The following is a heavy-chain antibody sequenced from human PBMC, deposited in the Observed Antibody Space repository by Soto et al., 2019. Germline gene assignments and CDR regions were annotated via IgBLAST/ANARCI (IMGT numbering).Heavy chain of an antibody. Sequence: EVQLLESGGDLVQPGGSLRLSCAASGFTFSSYAMSWVRQAPGKGLEWVSTMSGRGDDTYYTDSVKGRFTISRDNSKNTLYVHMNSLRAEDTAVYYCARAPPTYSSSYFDYWGQGTLVTVSS. J-gene: IGHJ4*02. CDR3: ARAPPTYSSSYFDY. CDR2: MSGRGDDT. V-gene: IGHV3-23*01. D-gene: IGHD3-22*01. CDR1: GFTFSSYA.